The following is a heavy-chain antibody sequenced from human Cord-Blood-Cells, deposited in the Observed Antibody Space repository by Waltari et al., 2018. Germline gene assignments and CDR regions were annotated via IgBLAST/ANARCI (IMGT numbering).Heavy chain of an antibody. CDR3: ARYGSGSSYYYYYGMDV. D-gene: IGHD3-10*01. Sequence: QLQLQESGPGLVKPSETLSLTCTVSGGSISSSIYYWGWIRQPPGKGLEWIGSIYYSGSTYYNPSLKSRVTISVDTSKNQFSLKLSSVTAADTAVYYCARYGSGSSYYYYYGMDVWGQGTTVTVSS. J-gene: IGHJ6*02. V-gene: IGHV4-39*01. CDR2: IYYSGST. CDR1: GGSISSSIYY.